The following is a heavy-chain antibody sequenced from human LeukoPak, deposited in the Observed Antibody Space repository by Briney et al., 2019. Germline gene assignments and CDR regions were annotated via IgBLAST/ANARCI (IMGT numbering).Heavy chain of an antibody. V-gene: IGHV3-66*01. CDR1: GFTVSSNY. CDR2: IYSGGST. CDR3: ARDPPDYYYYGMDV. Sequence: PGGSLRLSCAASGFTVSSNYMSWVRQAPGKGLEWVSVIYSGGSTYYADSVKGRFTISRDNSKNTLYLQMNSLRAEDTAVYYCARDPPDYYYYGMDVWGQGTTVTVSS. J-gene: IGHJ6*02.